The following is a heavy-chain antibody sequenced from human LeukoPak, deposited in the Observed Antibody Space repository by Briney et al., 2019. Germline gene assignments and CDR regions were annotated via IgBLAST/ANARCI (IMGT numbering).Heavy chain of an antibody. CDR1: GFTFSDYD. CDR3: ARFGPDAFDI. D-gene: IGHD3-16*01. V-gene: IGHV3-13*01. Sequence: GGSLRLSCAASGFTFSDYDMHWVRQVTGRGLEWVSTIGTVGDTYYRDSVKGRFTISRENANNSLYLQMNGLRGGDTAVYYCARFGPDAFDIWGPGTMVTVSS. J-gene: IGHJ3*02. CDR2: IGTVGDT.